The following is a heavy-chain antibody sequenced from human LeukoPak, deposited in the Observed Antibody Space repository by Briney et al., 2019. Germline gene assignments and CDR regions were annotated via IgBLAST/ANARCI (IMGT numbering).Heavy chain of an antibody. CDR3: ARFTAMVRGHFDY. CDR1: GFTFSSYA. D-gene: IGHD5-18*01. J-gene: IGHJ4*02. Sequence: PGGSLRLSCAASGFTFSSYAMSWVRQAPGKGLEWVSAISGSGGSTYYADSVKGRFTISRDNSKNTLYLQMNSLRAEDTAVYYCARFTAMVRGHFDYWGQGTLVTVSP. CDR2: ISGSGGST. V-gene: IGHV3-23*01.